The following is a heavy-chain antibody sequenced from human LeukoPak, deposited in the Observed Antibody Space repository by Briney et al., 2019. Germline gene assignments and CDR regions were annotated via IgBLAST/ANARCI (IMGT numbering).Heavy chain of an antibody. CDR3: ARESEQWLENDAFDI. J-gene: IGHJ3*02. V-gene: IGHV1-46*01. CDR1: GYTFTSYY. Sequence: ASVKVSCKASGYTFTSYYMHWVRQAPGQGLEWMGIINPSGGSTSYAQKFQGRVTMTRDMSTSTAYMELSSLRSEDTAVYYCARESEQWLENDAFDIWGQGTMVTVSS. CDR2: INPSGGST. D-gene: IGHD6-19*01.